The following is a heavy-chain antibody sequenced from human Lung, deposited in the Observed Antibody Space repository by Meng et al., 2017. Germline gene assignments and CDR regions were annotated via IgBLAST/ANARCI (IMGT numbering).Heavy chain of an antibody. J-gene: IGHJ4*02. Sequence: QVPLQQRGAGLLKPSETLTPTCVVSGGSFSDYYWSWIRQPPGKGLEWIGEINHSGSTNYNPSLESRATISVDTSQNNLSLKLSSVTAADSAVYYCARGPTTMAHDFDYWGQGTLVTVSS. V-gene: IGHV4-34*01. CDR3: ARGPTTMAHDFDY. D-gene: IGHD4-11*01. CDR2: INHSGST. CDR1: GGSFSDYY.